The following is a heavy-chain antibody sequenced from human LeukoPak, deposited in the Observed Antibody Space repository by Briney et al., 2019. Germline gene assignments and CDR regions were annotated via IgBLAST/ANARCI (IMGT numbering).Heavy chain of an antibody. CDR2: VSSGSSYI. CDR3: ARSGPAARTHYYYMDV. J-gene: IGHJ6*03. Sequence: GGSLRLSCAASGFTFSSSSMNWVRQSPGKGLEWVSSVSSGSSYIYYADSVKGRFTISRDNAKNSLYLQMNSLRAEDTAVYYSARSGPAARTHYYYMDVWGKGTTVTVSS. CDR1: GFTFSSSS. V-gene: IGHV3-21*01. D-gene: IGHD6-6*01.